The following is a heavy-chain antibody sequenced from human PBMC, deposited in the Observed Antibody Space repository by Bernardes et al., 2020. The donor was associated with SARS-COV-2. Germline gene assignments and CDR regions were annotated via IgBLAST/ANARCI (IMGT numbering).Heavy chain of an antibody. Sequence: ASVKVSCKASGYLFSTYGLAWVRQAPGQVLEWLGWISAYNKDTNFAQKFQGRVTMTTDTSTNTAYMELRSLRPDDTAVYYCARDRPNFRPSTTTLDYWGQGTLGTASS. V-gene: IGHV1-18*04. J-gene: IGHJ4*02. D-gene: IGHD5-12*01. CDR3: ARDRPNFRPSTTTLDY. CDR2: ISAYNKDT. CDR1: GYLFSTYG.